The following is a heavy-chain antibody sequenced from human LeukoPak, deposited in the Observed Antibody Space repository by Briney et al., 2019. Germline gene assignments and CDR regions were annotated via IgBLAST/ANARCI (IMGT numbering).Heavy chain of an antibody. J-gene: IGHJ3*02. CDR1: GYTFTSYD. D-gene: IGHD7-27*01. CDR2: ISAYNGNT. V-gene: IGHV1-18*01. CDR3: ARDYNLLTGNDDFDI. Sequence: HEASVKVSCKASGYTFTSYDINWVRQAPGQGLEWMGWISAYNGNTNYAQKFQGRVTMTTDTSTSTAYMELRSLRSDDTAVYYCARDYNLLTGNDDFDIWGQGTMVTVSS.